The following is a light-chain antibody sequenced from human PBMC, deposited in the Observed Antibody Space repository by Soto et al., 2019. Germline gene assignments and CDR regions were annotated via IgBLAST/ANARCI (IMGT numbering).Light chain of an antibody. J-gene: IGKJ2*01. V-gene: IGKV1-5*03. Sequence: DVEMTQSPSTLPTSIGDRVTINCRASQNVSNWLAWYQQKPGKAPKLLIYKASRLESGVPSRFSASGFGTDFTLTITSLHSDDLATYFCQQYSKVSTFGQGTKLEIK. CDR1: QNVSNW. CDR3: QQYSKVST. CDR2: KAS.